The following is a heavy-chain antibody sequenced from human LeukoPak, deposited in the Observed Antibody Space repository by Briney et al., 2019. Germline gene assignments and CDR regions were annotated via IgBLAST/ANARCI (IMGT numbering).Heavy chain of an antibody. CDR1: EDSFTNYW. CDR2: IYPGDSDT. D-gene: IGHD3-22*01. J-gene: IGHJ5*02. Sequence: GESLKISCKGSEDSFTNYWIGWVRQMPGKGLEWMGIIYPGDSDTRYSPSFQGQVTISADKSISTAYLQWSSLKASDTAMYYCARGSYYCDSSGYYGGFDPWGQGTLVTVSS. V-gene: IGHV5-51*01. CDR3: ARGSYYCDSSGYYGGFDP.